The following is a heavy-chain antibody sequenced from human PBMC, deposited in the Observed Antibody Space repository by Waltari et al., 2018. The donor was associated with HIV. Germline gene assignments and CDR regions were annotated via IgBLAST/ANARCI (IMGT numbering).Heavy chain of an antibody. CDR1: GCHFNNYA. V-gene: IGHV3-23*04. Sequence: ELQLVESGGSLVQPGGYLGFSCAGSGCHFNNYALGWVRRVSGKGVDWLSCISGGVECTFNAYAAKGRFAMFKYRSNYVLYVQMNSLRVEDTAIYYCAKGLSAAGVTSNYFDLWGQGTPVTVSS. CDR3: AKGLSAAGVTSNYFDL. D-gene: IGHD3-3*01. J-gene: IGHJ4*02. CDR2: ISGGVECT.